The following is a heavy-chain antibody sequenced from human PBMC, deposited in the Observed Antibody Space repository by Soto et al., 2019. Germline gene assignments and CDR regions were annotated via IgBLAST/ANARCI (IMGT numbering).Heavy chain of an antibody. Sequence: GGSLRLSCAASGFTFSSYGMSWVRQAPGKGLEWVSGISGGGGSTYYADSVKGRFTISRDNSKNTLYLQMNSLRSDDTAVYYCATTAHLGELLSFWGQGTLVTVSS. CDR2: ISGGGGST. CDR1: GFTFSSYG. CDR3: ATTAHLGELLSF. D-gene: IGHD3-16*01. V-gene: IGHV3-23*01. J-gene: IGHJ4*02.